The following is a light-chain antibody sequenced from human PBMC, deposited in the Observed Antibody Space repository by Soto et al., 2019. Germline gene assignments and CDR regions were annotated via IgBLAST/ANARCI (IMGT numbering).Light chain of an antibody. Sequence: DLQMTQSPSSVPASVGDRVTITCRASQDISSWLAWYQQKPGKAPDLLIYAASYLQSGVPSRFSGSRSGTDFTLTINNLQPEDFATYYCQQADSLPLTFGGGTKVEI. J-gene: IGKJ4*01. CDR2: AAS. CDR3: QQADSLPLT. V-gene: IGKV1D-12*01. CDR1: QDISSW.